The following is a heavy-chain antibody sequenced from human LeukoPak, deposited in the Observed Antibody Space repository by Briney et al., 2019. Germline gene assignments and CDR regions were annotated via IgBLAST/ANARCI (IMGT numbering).Heavy chain of an antibody. D-gene: IGHD6-13*01. CDR1: GYTFTGYH. Sequence: GASVKVSCKASGYTFTGYHIHGVRQATGQGLEWMGPINPYNGDTNFAQKFQGRVTMTRDTSITTAYMDLSSLTPDDTAVYFCARDQGSLTRSWYTGYWGQGTQVTVSS. V-gene: IGHV1-2*06. CDR2: INPYNGDT. J-gene: IGHJ4*02. CDR3: ARDQGSLTRSWYTGY.